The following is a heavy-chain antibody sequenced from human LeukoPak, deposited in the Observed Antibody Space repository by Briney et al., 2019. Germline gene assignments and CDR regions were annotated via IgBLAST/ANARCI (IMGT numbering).Heavy chain of an antibody. J-gene: IGHJ6*03. CDR1: GGSISSANYY. D-gene: IGHD4-17*01. V-gene: IGHV4-39*07. Sequence: SETLSLTCTVSGGSISSANYYWAWIRQPPGKGLEWIGDVYYSGSTYYNPSLKSRVTILVDTSKNQFSLKVTSVTAADTAVYYCARIPTVTTVDYYYYYMDVWGKGTTVTISS. CDR3: ARIPTVTTVDYYYYYMDV. CDR2: VYYSGST.